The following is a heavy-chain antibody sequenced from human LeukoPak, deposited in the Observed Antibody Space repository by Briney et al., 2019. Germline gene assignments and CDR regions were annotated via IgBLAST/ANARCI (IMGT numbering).Heavy chain of an antibody. D-gene: IGHD3/OR15-3a*01. Sequence: GGSLRLSCAASGFTFSSYGMHWVRQAPGKGLEWVAFIRYDESTKSYIDSVKGRFTISRDNSKNWLYLQMNSLRPEDTAVCYCLAFSTAGTAYWGQGTLVTVSS. CDR3: LAFSTAGTAY. J-gene: IGHJ4*02. CDR1: GFTFSSYG. V-gene: IGHV3-30*02. CDR2: IRYDESTK.